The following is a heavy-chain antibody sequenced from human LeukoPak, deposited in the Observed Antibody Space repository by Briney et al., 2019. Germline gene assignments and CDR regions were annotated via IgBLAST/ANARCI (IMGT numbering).Heavy chain of an antibody. D-gene: IGHD6-13*01. CDR2: IYYSGST. Sequence: SETLSLTCTVSGGSISSYYWSWIRQPPGKGLEWIGYIYYSGSTNYNPSLKSRVTISVDTSKNQFSLKLSSVTAADTAVYYCARERGQQQLFDYWGQGTLVTVSS. CDR1: GGSISSYY. V-gene: IGHV4-59*01. CDR3: ARERGQQQLFDY. J-gene: IGHJ4*02.